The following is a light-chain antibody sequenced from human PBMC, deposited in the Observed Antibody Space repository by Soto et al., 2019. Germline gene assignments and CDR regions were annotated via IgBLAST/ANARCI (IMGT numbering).Light chain of an antibody. CDR1: SSNIA. J-gene: IGLJ1*01. CDR3: AAWDDSRGGPYV. V-gene: IGLV1-47*01. Sequence: QSALTQPPSASATPGQRVTISCSGSSSNIAWYRQLPGTSPKLLIYNNNQRPSGVPDRFSGSKSGTSASLAISGLRSEDDGDYYCAAWDDSRGGPYVFGTGTKVTV. CDR2: NNN.